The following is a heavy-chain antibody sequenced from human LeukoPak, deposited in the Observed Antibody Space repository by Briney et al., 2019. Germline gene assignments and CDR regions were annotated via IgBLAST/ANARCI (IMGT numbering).Heavy chain of an antibody. V-gene: IGHV3-21*01. CDR2: ISSSSSYI. Sequence: PGGSLRLSCAASGFTFSSYSMNWVRQAPGKGLEWVSSISSSSSYIYYADSVKGRFTISRDNAKNSLHLQMNSLRAEDTAVYYCARDMPISDYYDSSGYYDYWGQGTLVTVSS. D-gene: IGHD3-22*01. J-gene: IGHJ4*02. CDR3: ARDMPISDYYDSSGYYDY. CDR1: GFTFSSYS.